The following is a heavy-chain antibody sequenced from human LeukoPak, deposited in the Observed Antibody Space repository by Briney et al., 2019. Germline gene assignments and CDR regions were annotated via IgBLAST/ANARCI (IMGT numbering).Heavy chain of an antibody. CDR2: INRDGSSA. Sequence: GGSLRLSCAASGFTFSSYWMHWVRQSPGKGPVWVSRINRDGSSANYADSVKGRFIISRDNAKNTLYLQMNSLRAEDTAVYYCARRVSAKSLDYWGQGTLVTVSS. CDR3: ARRVSAKSLDY. V-gene: IGHV3-74*01. D-gene: IGHD5-18*01. J-gene: IGHJ4*02. CDR1: GFTFSSYW.